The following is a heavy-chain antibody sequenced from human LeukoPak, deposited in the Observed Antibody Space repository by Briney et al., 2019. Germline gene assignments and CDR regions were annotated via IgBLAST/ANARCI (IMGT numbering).Heavy chain of an antibody. J-gene: IGHJ4*02. V-gene: IGHV3-23*01. CDR1: GFTFSIYA. D-gene: IGHD4-17*01. CDR3: ARYGDYIPRFDY. CDR2: ISGSGGST. Sequence: GGSLRLSCAASGFTFSIYAMSWVRQAPGKGLEWVSAISGSGGSTYYADSVKGRFTISRDNSKNTLYLQMNSLRAEDTAVYYCARYGDYIPRFDYWGQGTLVTVSS.